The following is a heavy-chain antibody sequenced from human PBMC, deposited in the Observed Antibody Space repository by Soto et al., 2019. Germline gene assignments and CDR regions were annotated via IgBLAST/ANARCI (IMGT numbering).Heavy chain of an antibody. CDR1: GGTFSRHA. Sequence: QVQLVQSGAEVRKPGSSVKVSCKASGGTFSRHAISWVRQAPGQGLEWMGGIIPIFGKANLAEKFQDRVTITADESTSTAYMKLSSLRSEDTAVYYCARGRDGSNYYFDYWGQGTLVTVSS. J-gene: IGHJ4*02. CDR2: IIPIFGKA. D-gene: IGHD3-10*01. CDR3: ARGRDGSNYYFDY. V-gene: IGHV1-69*01.